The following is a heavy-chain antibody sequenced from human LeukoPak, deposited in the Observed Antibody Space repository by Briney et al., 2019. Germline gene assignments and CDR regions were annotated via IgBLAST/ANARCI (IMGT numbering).Heavy chain of an antibody. D-gene: IGHD5-12*01. J-gene: IGHJ4*02. CDR2: IKQDGSEK. V-gene: IGHV3-7*01. Sequence: GGTLRLSCAASGFTFSTYWMTWVRQAPGKGLEWVANIKQDGSEKYYVDSVKGPFTISRDNAMNSLYLQMNSLRAEDTAVYFCARRRVVADKYFDYWGQGTLVAVSS. CDR1: GFTFSTYW. CDR3: ARRRVVADKYFDY.